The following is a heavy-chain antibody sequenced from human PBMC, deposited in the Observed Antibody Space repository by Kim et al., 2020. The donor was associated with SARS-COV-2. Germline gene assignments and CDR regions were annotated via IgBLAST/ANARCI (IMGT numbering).Heavy chain of an antibody. V-gene: IGHV3-33*01. D-gene: IGHD3-3*01. CDR3: AREYYDFWSGSLDP. CDR2: IWYDGSNK. Sequence: GGSLRLSCAASGFTFSSYGMHWVRQAPGKGLEWVAVIWYDGSNKYYADSVKGRFSISRDNSKNTLYLQMNSLRAEDTAVYYCAREYYDFWSGSLDPWGQGTLVTVSS. CDR1: GFTFSSYG. J-gene: IGHJ5*02.